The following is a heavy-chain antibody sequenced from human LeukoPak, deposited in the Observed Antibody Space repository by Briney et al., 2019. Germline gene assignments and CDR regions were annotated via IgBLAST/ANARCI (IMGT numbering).Heavy chain of an antibody. CDR1: GYSISSGYY. D-gene: IGHD2-2*01. Sequence: PSETLSLTCVVSGYSISSGYYWGWIRQPPGKGLEWIGSIHHSGSTYYNPSLKSRVTISVDTSKNQFSLKLSSVTAADTAVYYCARGPGCTSNTCPYYFDYWGQGTLVTVSS. CDR2: IHHSGST. V-gene: IGHV4-38-2*01. CDR3: ARGPGCTSNTCPYYFDY. J-gene: IGHJ4*02.